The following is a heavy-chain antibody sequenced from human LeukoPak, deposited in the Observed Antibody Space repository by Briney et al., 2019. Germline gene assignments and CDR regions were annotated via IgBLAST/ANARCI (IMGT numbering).Heavy chain of an antibody. V-gene: IGHV4-30-4*08. CDR1: GGSISSGDYY. D-gene: IGHD3-22*01. J-gene: IGHJ3*02. CDR3: ARDGEYDSSGSGAFDI. Sequence: SETLSLTCTVSGGSISSGDYYWSWIRQPLGKGLEWIGYIYYSGSTYYNPSLKSRVTISVDTSKNQFSLKLSSVTAADTAVYYCARDGEYDSSGSGAFDIWGQGTMVTVSS. CDR2: IYYSGST.